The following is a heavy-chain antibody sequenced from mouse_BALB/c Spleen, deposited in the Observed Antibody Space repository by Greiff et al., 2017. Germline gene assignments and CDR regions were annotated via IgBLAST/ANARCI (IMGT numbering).Heavy chain of an antibody. Sequence: VQLKQSGAELMKPGASVKISCKATGYTFSSYWIEWVKQRPGHGLEWIGEILPGSGSTNYNEKFKGKATFTADTSSNTAYMQLSSLTSEDSAVYYCARRGDWGGYAMDYWGQGTSVTVSS. J-gene: IGHJ4*01. CDR1: GYTFSSYW. D-gene: IGHD4-1*01. CDR2: ILPGSGST. V-gene: IGHV1-9*01. CDR3: ARRGDWGGYAMDY.